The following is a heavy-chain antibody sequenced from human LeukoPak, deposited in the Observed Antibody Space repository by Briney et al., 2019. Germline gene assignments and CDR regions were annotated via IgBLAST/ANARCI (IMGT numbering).Heavy chain of an antibody. D-gene: IGHD2-15*01. CDR3: ARAIRYCSGGSCYRAYFDY. CDR2: IKQDGSEK. V-gene: IGHV3-7*01. Sequence: GGSLRLSCAASGFTFSSYWMSWVRQAPGKGLEWVANIKQDGSEKYYVDSVKGRFTISRDNAKNSLYLQMNSLRAEDTAVYYCARAIRYCSGGSCYRAYFDYWGQGTLVTVSS. CDR1: GFTFSSYW. J-gene: IGHJ4*02.